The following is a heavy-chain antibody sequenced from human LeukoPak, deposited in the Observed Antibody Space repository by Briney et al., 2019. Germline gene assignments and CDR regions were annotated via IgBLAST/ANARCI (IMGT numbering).Heavy chain of an antibody. Sequence: LETLSLTCAVYGGSFSGYYWSWIRQPPGKGLEWIGEINHSGSTNYNPSLKSRVTISVDTSKNQFSLKLSSVTAADTAVYYCASFGELWFGELPLDYWGQGTLVTVSS. CDR1: GGSFSGYY. J-gene: IGHJ4*02. CDR3: ASFGELWFGELPLDY. D-gene: IGHD3-10*01. V-gene: IGHV4-34*01. CDR2: INHSGST.